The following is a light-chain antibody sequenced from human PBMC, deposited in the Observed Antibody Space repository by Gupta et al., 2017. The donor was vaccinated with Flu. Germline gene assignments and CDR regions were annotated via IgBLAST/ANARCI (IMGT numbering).Light chain of an antibody. Sequence: QFVLTQPPSVSAAPGPKVPISCLGSSPNIGPNLVSWYQQVPGTAPKLLIYDNDKRSSGIPDRFSDSKSGTSATLGITGLQTGDEADYYCGTRDNSLGYSRVFGGGTKVIVL. V-gene: IGLV1-51*01. CDR1: SPNIGPNL. J-gene: IGLJ3*02. CDR2: DND. CDR3: GTRDNSLGYSRV.